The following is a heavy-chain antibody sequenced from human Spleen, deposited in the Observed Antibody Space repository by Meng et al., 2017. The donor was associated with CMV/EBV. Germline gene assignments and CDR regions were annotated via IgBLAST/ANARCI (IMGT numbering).Heavy chain of an antibody. D-gene: IGHD6-13*01. V-gene: IGHV4-39*07. CDR2: VFSSGST. J-gene: IGHJ5*02. Sequence: SETLSLTCSVSDDSISDSFYYWAWIRQPPGKGLEWIGNVFSSGSTYYNPSLKSRVTISVDTSKNQFSLKLSSVTAADTAVYYCARGWRYSSSWYWFDPWGQGTLVTVSS. CDR3: ARGWRYSSSWYWFDP. CDR1: DDSISDSFYY.